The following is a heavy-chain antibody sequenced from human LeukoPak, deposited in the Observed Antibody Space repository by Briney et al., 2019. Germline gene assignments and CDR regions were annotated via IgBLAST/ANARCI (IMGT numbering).Heavy chain of an antibody. D-gene: IGHD3-10*01. V-gene: IGHV1-69*04. Sequence: SVKVSCKASGGTFSSYAISWVRQAPGQGLEWMGRIIPILGIANYAQKFQGRVTITADKSTSTAYMELSSLRSEDTAVYYCARGSWSGESYYFDYWGQGTLVTVSS. J-gene: IGHJ4*02. CDR3: ARGSWSGESYYFDY. CDR2: IIPILGIA. CDR1: GGTFSSYA.